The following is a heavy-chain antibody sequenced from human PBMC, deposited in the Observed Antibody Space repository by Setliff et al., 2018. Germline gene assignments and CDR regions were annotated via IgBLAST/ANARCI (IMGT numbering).Heavy chain of an antibody. CDR1: GGTSGGTFTYFG. V-gene: IGHV1-69*13. CDR3: ARGSKDGLYDF. CDR2: LTPLFDTT. J-gene: IGHJ4*02. Sequence: SVKVSCKASGGTSGGTFTYFGISWVRQVPGQGLEWVGGLTPLFDTTNYAQTFQGRVTITADESMTTGYMELSSLKPEDTAVYFCARGSKDGLYDFWGQGTLVTVSS. D-gene: IGHD3-3*01.